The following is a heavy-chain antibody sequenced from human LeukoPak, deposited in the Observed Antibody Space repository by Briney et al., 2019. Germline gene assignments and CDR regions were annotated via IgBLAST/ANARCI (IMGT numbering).Heavy chain of an antibody. CDR2: LSGSGITT. CDR3: AKGIYSSGWSYFDY. D-gene: IGHD6-19*01. J-gene: IGHJ4*01. V-gene: IGHV3-23*01. CDR1: GFTFSNSA. Sequence: GGSLRLSCAASGFTFSNSAMSWVRQAPGKGLEGVSTLSGSGITTYYADSVKGRFTISRDNSKNTLYLQMNSLRAEDTAVYYCAKGIYSSGWSYFDYWGHGTLVTVSS.